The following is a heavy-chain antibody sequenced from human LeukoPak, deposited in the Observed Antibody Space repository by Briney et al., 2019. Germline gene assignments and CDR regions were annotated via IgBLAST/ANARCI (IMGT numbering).Heavy chain of an antibody. CDR3: ASLSSNYYDSSGYYDY. V-gene: IGHV3-30-3*01. CDR2: ISYDGSNK. CDR1: GFTFSSYA. Sequence: GGSLRLSCAASGFTFSSYAMHWVRQAPGKGLEWVAVISYDGSNKYYADSVKGRFTIPRDNSKNTLYLQMNSLRAEDTAVYYCASLSSNYYDSSGYYDYWGQGTLVTVSS. J-gene: IGHJ4*02. D-gene: IGHD3-22*01.